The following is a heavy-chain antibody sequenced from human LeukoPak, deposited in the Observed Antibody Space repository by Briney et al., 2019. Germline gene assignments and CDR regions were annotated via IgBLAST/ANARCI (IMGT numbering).Heavy chain of an antibody. D-gene: IGHD6-13*01. CDR3: AKDLHSSSWYNYFQH. CDR2: ISGSGGST. V-gene: IGHV3-23*01. CDR1: GFTFSSYA. J-gene: IGHJ1*01. Sequence: GGSLRLSCAASGFTFSSYAMSWVRQAPGKGLEWVSAISGSGGSTYYADSVKGRFTISRDNSKNTLYLQMNSLRAEDTAVYYCAKDLHSSSWYNYFQHWGQGTLVTVSS.